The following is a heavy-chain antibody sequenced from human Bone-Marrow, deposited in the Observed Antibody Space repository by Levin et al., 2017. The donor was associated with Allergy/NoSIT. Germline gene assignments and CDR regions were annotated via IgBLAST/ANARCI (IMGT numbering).Heavy chain of an antibody. CDR3: ARESTRGYCGGGSCHPNYYYGMDV. CDR2: TYSGGST. Sequence: GESLKISCAASGFTVTNNYMSWVRQAPGKGLEWVSVTYSGGSTYYVDSVEGRFTISRDNSKNTLYLQMNSLRAEDTAVYYCARESTRGYCGGGSCHPNYYYGMDVWGQGTTVTVSS. CDR1: GFTVTNNY. J-gene: IGHJ6*02. V-gene: IGHV3-53*01. D-gene: IGHD2-15*01.